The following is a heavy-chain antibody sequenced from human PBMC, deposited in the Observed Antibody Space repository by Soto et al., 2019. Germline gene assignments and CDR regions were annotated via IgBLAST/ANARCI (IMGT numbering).Heavy chain of an antibody. CDR2: IWYDGSNK. Sequence: GGSLRLSCAASGFTFSSYGMHWVRQAPGKGLEWVAVIWYDGSNKYYADSVKGRFTISRDNSKNTLYLQMNSLRAEDTAVYYCARGFLTGTYYFDYWGQGTLVTVSS. V-gene: IGHV3-33*01. D-gene: IGHD1-20*01. CDR1: GFTFSSYG. J-gene: IGHJ4*02. CDR3: ARGFLTGTYYFDY.